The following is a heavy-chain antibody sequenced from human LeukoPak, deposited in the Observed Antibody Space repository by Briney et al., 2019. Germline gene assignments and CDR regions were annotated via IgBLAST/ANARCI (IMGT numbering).Heavy chain of an antibody. D-gene: IGHD1-26*01. CDR1: GRSIINSRYF. CDR2: LYYTGTT. V-gene: IGHV4-39*01. Sequence: SETLSLTCTVSGRSIINSRYFWGWIRQTPGKGLEGIGSLYYTGTTSYNPSLKSRVTISADTSTNQILLTLTSVTAADTATYYCARLSVLQIVGHPDYWGQGTLVTVSS. J-gene: IGHJ4*02. CDR3: ARLSVLQIVGHPDY.